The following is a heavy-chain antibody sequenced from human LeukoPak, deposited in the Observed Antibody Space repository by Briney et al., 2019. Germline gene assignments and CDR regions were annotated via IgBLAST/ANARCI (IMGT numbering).Heavy chain of an antibody. V-gene: IGHV3-7*01. CDR1: GFPFSAYW. Sequence: GRSLRLSCAASGFPFSAYWMRWVRQAPGKGPEWVASIKEDGGDKFYVVSVKGRFTVSRDNAKTSLYLQMNNLRAEDMGVYYCTRRAMRGHPDYWGQGTLVTVSS. J-gene: IGHJ4*02. CDR3: TRRAMRGHPDY. CDR2: IKEDGGDK.